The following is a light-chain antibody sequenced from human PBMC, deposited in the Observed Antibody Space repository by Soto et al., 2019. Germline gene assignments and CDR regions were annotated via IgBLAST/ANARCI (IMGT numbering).Light chain of an antibody. V-gene: IGLV2-14*01. Sequence: QSALTQPASVSGSPGQSITISCTGTISDVGGYDYVSWYQHHPSKAPKLMIYEVSNRPSGVSNRFSGSKSGNTASLTISGLQAEDEADYYCSSYTSSSTLVFGGGTKVTVL. J-gene: IGLJ2*01. CDR1: ISDVGGYDY. CDR3: SSYTSSSTLV. CDR2: EVS.